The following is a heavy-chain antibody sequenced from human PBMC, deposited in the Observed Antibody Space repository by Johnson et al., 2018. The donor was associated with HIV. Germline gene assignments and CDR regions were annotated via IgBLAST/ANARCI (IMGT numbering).Heavy chain of an antibody. D-gene: IGHD3-22*01. CDR2: IKSRTDGGTT. Sequence: EVQLVESGGGLIQPGGSLTLSCAASGFTFSNAWMSWVRQAPGKGLEWVGQIKSRTDGGTTDYGAPVKGRFTISRNDSENTLRLQMNSLKTEDTALYYCATSTRSYYLDSSGYFYDAFVLWGQGTVVTVSS. V-gene: IGHV3-15*01. CDR1: GFTFSNAW. CDR3: ATSTRSYYLDSSGYFYDAFVL. J-gene: IGHJ3*01.